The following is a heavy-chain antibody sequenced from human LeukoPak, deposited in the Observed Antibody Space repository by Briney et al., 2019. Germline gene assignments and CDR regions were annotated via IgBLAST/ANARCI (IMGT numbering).Heavy chain of an antibody. CDR2: ISGSGRNT. D-gene: IGHD3-22*01. Sequence: GGSLRLSCAASRFTFSIYAMKWVRQAPGEGLECVSGISGSGRNTSYADSVQGRLPISRDNSKNTLFLKMNSLRAEDMGVYNCAKKGDLYYFDASGYLPTGLDYWGQGPLVTVSS. J-gene: IGHJ4*02. CDR1: RFTFSIYA. CDR3: AKKGDLYYFDASGYLPTGLDY. V-gene: IGHV3-23*01.